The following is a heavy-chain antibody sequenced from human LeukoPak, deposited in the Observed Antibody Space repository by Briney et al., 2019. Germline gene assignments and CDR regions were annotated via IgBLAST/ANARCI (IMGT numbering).Heavy chain of an antibody. CDR2: INPSGSST. J-gene: IGHJ6*03. D-gene: IGHD3-16*01. CDR1: GYTFTSYY. V-gene: IGHV1-46*01. CDR3: ARVWVEDVPPLNSDYYYYYMDV. Sequence: ASVKVSFKASGYTFTSYYMHWVRQAPGQGLEWMGIINPSGSSTSYAQKFQGRVTMTRDMSTSTVYMELSSLRSEDTAVYYCARVWVEDVPPLNSDYYYYYMDVWGKGTTVTVSS.